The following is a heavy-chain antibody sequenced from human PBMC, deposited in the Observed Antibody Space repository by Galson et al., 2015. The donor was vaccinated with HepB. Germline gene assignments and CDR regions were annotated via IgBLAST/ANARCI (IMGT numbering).Heavy chain of an antibody. J-gene: IGHJ4*02. V-gene: IGHV3-30*18. Sequence: SLRLSCAGSGFSFSSYGMHWVRQAPGKGLEWMALISYDAIDKYYVDSVKGRFTISRDNLKNTLYLQMNSLRPEDTAVYYCAKDLYGSGSPIDYWGQGTLVTVSS. D-gene: IGHD3-10*01. CDR2: ISYDAIDK. CDR3: AKDLYGSGSPIDY. CDR1: GFSFSSYG.